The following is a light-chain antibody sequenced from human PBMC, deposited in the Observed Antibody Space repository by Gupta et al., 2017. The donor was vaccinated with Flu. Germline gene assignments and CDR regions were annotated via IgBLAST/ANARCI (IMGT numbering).Light chain of an antibody. CDR1: QSVSSN. Sequence: EIVMTQSPATLSVSPGERATLSCRASQSVSSNLAWYQQKPGQAPRLLIYGASTRDTGIPARFSGSGSGTEFTLTISSRQSEDFAVYYCQQYNNWPPLTFGGGTXVEIK. J-gene: IGKJ4*01. V-gene: IGKV3-15*01. CDR3: QQYNNWPPLT. CDR2: GAS.